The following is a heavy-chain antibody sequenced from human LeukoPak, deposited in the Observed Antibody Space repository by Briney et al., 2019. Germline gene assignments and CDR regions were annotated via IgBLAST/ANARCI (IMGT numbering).Heavy chain of an antibody. CDR2: ISSSSSTI. V-gene: IGHV3-48*01. J-gene: IGHJ3*02. Sequence: GGSLRLSCAAPGFTFSSYSMNWVRQAPGKGLEWVSYISSSSSTIYYADSVKGRFTISRDNAKNSLYLQMNSLRAEDTAVYYCARMKALADAFDIWGQGTMVTVSS. CDR1: GFTFSSYS. CDR3: ARMKALADAFDI.